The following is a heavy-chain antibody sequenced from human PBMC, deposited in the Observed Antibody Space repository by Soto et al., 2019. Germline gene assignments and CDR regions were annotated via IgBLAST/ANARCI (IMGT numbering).Heavy chain of an antibody. Sequence: HVQLVQSGAEVKKPGASVKVSCKASGYTFTSYDINWVRQATGQGLEWMGWMNPNSGNTGYAQKFQGRVTMTRNTSISTSYRVVSRRRSQDSVVYYSARRGYRSSWFYYYYYGMDVWGQGTTVTVSS. CDR3: ARRGYRSSWFYYYYYGMDV. V-gene: IGHV1-8*01. CDR2: MNPNSGNT. J-gene: IGHJ6*02. D-gene: IGHD6-13*01. CDR1: GYTFTSYD.